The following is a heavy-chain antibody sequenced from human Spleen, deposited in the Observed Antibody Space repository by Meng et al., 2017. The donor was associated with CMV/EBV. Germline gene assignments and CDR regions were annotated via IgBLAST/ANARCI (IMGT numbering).Heavy chain of an antibody. Sequence: SETLSLTCTVSGGSISSSSYYWGWIRQPPGKGLEWIGSIYYSGSTYYNPSLKSRVTISVDTSKNQFSLKLSSVTAADTAVYYCAAAGSYYYYNMDVWGQGTTVTVSS. CDR3: AAAGSYYYYNMDV. CDR1: GGSISSSSYY. CDR2: IYYSGST. D-gene: IGHD6-25*01. V-gene: IGHV4-39*07. J-gene: IGHJ6*02.